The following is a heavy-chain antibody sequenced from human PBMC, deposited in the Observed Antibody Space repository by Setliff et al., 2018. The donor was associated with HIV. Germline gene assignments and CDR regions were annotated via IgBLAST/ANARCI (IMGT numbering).Heavy chain of an antibody. CDR2: IYNSGST. J-gene: IGHJ5*02. CDR1: GGSISNYY. D-gene: IGHD5-12*01. V-gene: IGHV4-4*08. CDR3: ARGDYPLSTVATIKGVVWFDP. Sequence: PSETLSLTCTVSGGSISNYYWSWIRQPPGKGLEWIGYIYNSGSTYYNPSLKSRVTMSIDTSQNQFSLKLTSVTATDTAVYYCARGDYPLSTVATIKGVVWFDPWGQGTLVTVSS.